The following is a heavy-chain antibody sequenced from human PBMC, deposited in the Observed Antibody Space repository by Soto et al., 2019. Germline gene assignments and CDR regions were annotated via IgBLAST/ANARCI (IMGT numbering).Heavy chain of an antibody. Sequence: EVQVLESGGGFIHPGGSLRLSCAASAFSFSSFVMNWVRQAPGEGLEWVSIISGSADSTFYADSVTGRFNISRDNSKSTLYLQINRLGAEDTVVYYWEKTRAALIYGISVYGMDVWGQGTTVTVSS. CDR2: ISGSADST. CDR1: AFSFSSFV. D-gene: IGHD3-3*02. V-gene: IGHV3-23*01. J-gene: IGHJ6*02. CDR3: EKTRAALIYGISVYGMDV.